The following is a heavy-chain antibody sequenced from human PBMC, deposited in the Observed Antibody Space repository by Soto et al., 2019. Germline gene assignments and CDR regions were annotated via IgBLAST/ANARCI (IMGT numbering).Heavy chain of an antibody. CDR2: ISYDGSNK. V-gene: IGHV3-30*04. Sequence: QVQLVESGGGVVQPGRSLRLSCAASGFTFSIYAMHWVRQAPGKGLEWVAVISYDGSNKYYVDSVKGRFTISRDNSTNTLYLQMNSLRPEDTAVYYCARGQYSSGGPLTLGYFEYWGQGTLVTVSS. CDR1: GFTFSIYA. J-gene: IGHJ4*02. D-gene: IGHD6-19*01. CDR3: ARGQYSSGGPLTLGYFEY.